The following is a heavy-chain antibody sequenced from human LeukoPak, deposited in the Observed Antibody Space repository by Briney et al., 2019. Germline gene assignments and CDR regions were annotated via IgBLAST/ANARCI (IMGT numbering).Heavy chain of an antibody. Sequence: PGGSLRLSCAASGFNFSSYGMHWVRQAPGKGLEWVTSIWFDGSNIHYAVSVKGRVIISRDNSKSALYLQMNSLRAEDTAIYYCARDSLPMAVTGPFDHWGQGALVTVSS. CDR3: ARDSLPMAVTGPFDH. CDR2: IWFDGSNI. J-gene: IGHJ4*02. CDR1: GFNFSSYG. D-gene: IGHD6-19*01. V-gene: IGHV3-33*01.